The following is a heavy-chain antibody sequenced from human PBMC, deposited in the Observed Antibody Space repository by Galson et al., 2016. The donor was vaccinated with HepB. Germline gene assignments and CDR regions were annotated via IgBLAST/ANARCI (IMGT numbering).Heavy chain of an antibody. CDR3: TRGTTLTLTPYYFDS. Sequence: SLRLSCAASGFTFGDYAMHWVRQSPARGLEWVSGISWNSDDIAYAESVKGRFTNSRDNSQNSLYLQMNGLRAEDTAFYYCTRGTTLTLTPYYFDSWGQGSLVTVSS. CDR2: ISWNSDDI. D-gene: IGHD4-17*01. V-gene: IGHV3-9*01. CDR1: GFTFGDYA. J-gene: IGHJ4*02.